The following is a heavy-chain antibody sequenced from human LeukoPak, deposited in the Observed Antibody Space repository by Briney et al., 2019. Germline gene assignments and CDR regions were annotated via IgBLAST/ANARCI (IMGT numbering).Heavy chain of an antibody. Sequence: GGSLRLSCAASGFTFDDYAMHWVRQAPGKGLEWVSGISWNSGSIGYADSVKGRFTISRDNAKNSLYLQMNSLRAEDTALYYCAKEFDGVAGLASSFDLWGRATLVTVSS. CDR2: ISWNSGSI. D-gene: IGHD6-19*01. CDR1: GFTFDDYA. J-gene: IGHJ2*01. CDR3: AKEFDGVAGLASSFDL. V-gene: IGHV3-9*01.